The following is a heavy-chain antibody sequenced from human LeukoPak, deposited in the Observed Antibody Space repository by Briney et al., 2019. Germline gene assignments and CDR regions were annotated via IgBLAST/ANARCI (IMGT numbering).Heavy chain of an antibody. V-gene: IGHV1-2*02. J-gene: IGHJ4*02. Sequence: ASVKDSCKSSGDIFSGYFIHWVRQPPGQGVAWMGNINTYSCVTNYAQNFQGRVTMTRDTSISTAYMELSSLRSDDTAVFYCAREDEGGWRRFDYWGQGNLVTVSS. CDR2: INTYSCVT. D-gene: IGHD6-19*01. CDR1: GDIFSGYF. CDR3: AREDEGGWRRFDY.